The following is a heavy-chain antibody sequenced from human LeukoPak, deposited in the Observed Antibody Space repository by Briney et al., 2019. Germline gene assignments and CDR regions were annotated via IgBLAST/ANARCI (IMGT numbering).Heavy chain of an antibody. CDR3: VKDKTGRDDY. CDR1: GFTFSSYW. D-gene: IGHD3-9*01. J-gene: IGHJ4*02. V-gene: IGHV3-74*01. Sequence: GGSLRLSCAASGFTFSSYWIHWVRQAPGKGLVWVSRINTDGSITTYADSVKGRFTISRDNAKNTLYLQMNSLRVEDTAVYYCVKDKTGRDDYWGQGTLVTVSS. CDR2: INTDGSIT.